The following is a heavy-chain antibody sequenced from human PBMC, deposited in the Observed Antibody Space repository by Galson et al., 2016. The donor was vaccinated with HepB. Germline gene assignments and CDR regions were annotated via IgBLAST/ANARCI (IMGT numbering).Heavy chain of an antibody. CDR3: VRGSRSSSWYLVDPYNWFDP. CDR1: GYTFTGYF. CDR2: IKPNSGGT. V-gene: IGHV1-2*02. D-gene: IGHD6-13*01. J-gene: IGHJ5*02. Sequence: SVKVSCKASGYTFTGYFIHWVRQAPGQGLEWMGWIKPNSGGTNYGQKFQGRVTMTRDTSISAAYMELSRLRSDDTAVYYCVRGSRSSSWYLVDPYNWFDPWGRGTLVTVSS.